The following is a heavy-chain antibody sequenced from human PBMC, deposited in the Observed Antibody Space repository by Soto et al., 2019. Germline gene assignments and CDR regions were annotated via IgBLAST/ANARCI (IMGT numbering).Heavy chain of an antibody. J-gene: IGHJ4*02. V-gene: IGHV3-30-3*01. CDR3: AGAGGLLLDY. D-gene: IGHD2-15*01. Sequence: QVQLVESGGGVVQPGRSLRLSCAASGFTFSSYAMHWVRQAPGKGLEWVAVISYDGSNKYYADSVKGRFTISRDISKNTLYLQMNSLRAEDTAVYYCAGAGGLLLDYWGQGTVVTVSS. CDR1: GFTFSSYA. CDR2: ISYDGSNK.